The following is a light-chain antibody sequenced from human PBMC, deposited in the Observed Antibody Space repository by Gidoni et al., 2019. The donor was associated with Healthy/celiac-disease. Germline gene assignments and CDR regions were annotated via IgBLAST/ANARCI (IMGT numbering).Light chain of an antibody. V-gene: IGKV4-1*01. CDR1: QSVLYSSNNKNY. J-gene: IGKJ2*01. CDR3: QQYYSTPYT. CDR2: WAS. Sequence: DIVMTPSPDSLAVSLGERATINCKSSQSVLYSSNNKNYLAWYQQKPGQPPKLLIYWASTRESGVPDRFSGSGSGTDFTLTISSLQAEDVAVYYCQQYYSTPYTFGQXTKLEIK.